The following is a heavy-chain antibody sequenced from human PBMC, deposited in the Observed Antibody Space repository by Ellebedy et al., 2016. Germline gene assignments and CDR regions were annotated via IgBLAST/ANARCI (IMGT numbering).Heavy chain of an antibody. D-gene: IGHD6-13*01. CDR1: GGSFSGYY. J-gene: IGHJ2*01. CDR2: INHSGST. Sequence: SETLSLXXAVYGGSFSGYYWSWIRQPPGKGLEWIGEINHSGSTNYNPSLKSRVTISVDTSKNQFSLKLSSVTAADTAVYYCAGLDSSSWYGSAYWYFDLWGRGTLVTVSS. CDR3: AGLDSSSWYGSAYWYFDL. V-gene: IGHV4-34*01.